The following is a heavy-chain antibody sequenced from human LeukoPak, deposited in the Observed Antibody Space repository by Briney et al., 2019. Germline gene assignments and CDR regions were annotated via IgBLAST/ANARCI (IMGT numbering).Heavy chain of an antibody. CDR2: IYYSGST. V-gene: IGHV4-59*01. CDR3: ARLRFFDWSLDY. CDR1: GGSISGYY. J-gene: IGHJ4*02. D-gene: IGHD3-9*01. Sequence: SETLSLTCTVSGGSISGYYWSWIRQPQGKGLEWIGYIYYSGSTNYNPSLKSRVTISVDTSKNQFSLKLSSVTAADTAVYYCARLRFFDWSLDYWGQGTLVTVSS.